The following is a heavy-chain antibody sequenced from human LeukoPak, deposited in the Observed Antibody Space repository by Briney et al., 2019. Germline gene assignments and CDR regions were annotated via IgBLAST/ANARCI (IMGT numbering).Heavy chain of an antibody. CDR2: IDPSDSYT. J-gene: IGHJ4*02. D-gene: IGHD6-13*01. CDR3: ARQEIAESPDY. Sequence: GESLKISCKGSGYSFTSYWISWVRQMPVKGLEWMGRIDPSDSYTNYSPSFQGHVTISADKSISTAYLQWSSLKASDSAMYYCARQEIAESPDYWGQGTLVTVSS. CDR1: GYSFTSYW. V-gene: IGHV5-10-1*01.